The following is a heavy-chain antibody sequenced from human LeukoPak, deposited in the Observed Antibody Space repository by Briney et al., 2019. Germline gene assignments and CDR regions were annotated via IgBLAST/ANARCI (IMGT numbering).Heavy chain of an antibody. J-gene: IGHJ5*02. CDR2: ISWNSGSI. Sequence: PGGSLRLSCAASGFTFDDYAMHWVRQAPGKGLEWVSGISWNSGSIGYADSVKGRFTISRDNSKNTLYLQMNSLRAEDTAVYYCAKRYYDFWNGSIAWGQGTLVTVSS. V-gene: IGHV3-9*01. D-gene: IGHD3-3*01. CDR1: GFTFDDYA. CDR3: AKRYYDFWNGSIA.